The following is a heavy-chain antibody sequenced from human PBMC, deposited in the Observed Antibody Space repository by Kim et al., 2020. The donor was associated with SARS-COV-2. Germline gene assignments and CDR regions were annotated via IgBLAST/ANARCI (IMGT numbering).Heavy chain of an antibody. J-gene: IGHJ6*02. CDR2: IRSKAYGGTT. CDR3: TRDQVLPLYDYGDYGQLPYGMDV. V-gene: IGHV3-49*04. D-gene: IGHD4-17*01. Sequence: GGSLRLSCTASGFTFGDYAMSWVRQAPGKGLEWVGFIRSKAYGGTTEYAASVKGRFTISRDDSKSIAYLQMNSLKTEDTAVYYCTRDQVLPLYDYGDYGQLPYGMDVWGQGTTVTVSS. CDR1: GFTFGDYA.